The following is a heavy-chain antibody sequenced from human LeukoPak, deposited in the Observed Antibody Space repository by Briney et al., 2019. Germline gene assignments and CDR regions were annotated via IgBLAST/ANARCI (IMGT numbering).Heavy chain of an antibody. CDR2: IYWNDDK. D-gene: IGHD3-3*01. V-gene: IGHV2-5*01. Sequence: SGPTLVKPPQTLTLTCTFSGFSLSTRGVGVGWIRQPPGKALEWLSLIYWNDDKRYSPSLKSRLTITKDTSKNQVVLTMTNMDPVDTATYYCAHSPLSYYDFWSGYSNTYYFDYWGQGTLVTVSS. J-gene: IGHJ4*02. CDR3: AHSPLSYYDFWSGYSNTYYFDY. CDR1: GFSLSTRGVG.